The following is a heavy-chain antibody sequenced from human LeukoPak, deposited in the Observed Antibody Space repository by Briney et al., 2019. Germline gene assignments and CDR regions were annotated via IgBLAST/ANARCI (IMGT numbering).Heavy chain of an antibody. CDR2: IYYSGST. J-gene: IGHJ4*02. Sequence: PSETLSLTCTVSGGSISSISYFWGWIRQPPGKGLGWIGSIYYSGSTYYNPSLKSRVAISADTSKNHFSLKLSSVTAADTAVYYCARLTRYGSAMITFGGVIARLGYWGQGTLVTVSS. D-gene: IGHD3-16*02. V-gene: IGHV4-39*02. CDR3: ARLTRYGSAMITFGGVIARLGY. CDR1: GGSISSISYF.